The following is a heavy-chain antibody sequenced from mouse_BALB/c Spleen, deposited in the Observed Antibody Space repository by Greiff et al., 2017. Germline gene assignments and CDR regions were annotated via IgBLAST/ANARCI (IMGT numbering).Heavy chain of an antibody. CDR1: GFTFSSFG. Sequence: EVQGVESGGGLVQPGGSRKLSCAASGFTFSSFGMHWVRQAPEKGLEWVAYISSGSSTIYYADTVKGRFTISRDNPKNTLFLQMTSLRSEDTAMYYCSRSDGRLSMDYWGQGTSVTVSS. V-gene: IGHV5-17*02. J-gene: IGHJ4*01. D-gene: IGHD3-2*02. CDR3: SRSDGRLSMDY. CDR2: ISSGSSTI.